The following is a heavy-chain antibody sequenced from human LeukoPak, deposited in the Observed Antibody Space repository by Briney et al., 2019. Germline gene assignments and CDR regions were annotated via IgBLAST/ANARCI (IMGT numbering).Heavy chain of an antibody. J-gene: IGHJ4*02. CDR3: ARKIEPYYYDSTEGY. CDR1: GGTFSSYA. V-gene: IGHV1-69*04. CDR2: IIPILGIV. D-gene: IGHD3-22*01. Sequence: GASVKVSCKASGGTFSSYAISWVRQAPGQGLEWMGRIIPILGIVNYVQKFQDRVTITADKSTSTAYMELSSLRSEDTAVYYCARKIEPYYYDSTEGYWGQGTLVTVSS.